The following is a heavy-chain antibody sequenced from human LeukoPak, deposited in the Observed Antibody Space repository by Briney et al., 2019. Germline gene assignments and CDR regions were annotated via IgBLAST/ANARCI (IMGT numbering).Heavy chain of an antibody. D-gene: IGHD3-10*02. CDR2: ASTDEISQ. CDR3: AELGITMIGGV. V-gene: IGHV3-30*18. Sequence: GGSLRLSCVFSGFPFKNHGMHWVRQAPGKGLEWLAVASTDEISQMYADSVKGRFIISRDTSRNTLNLQMNNLTPEDTAVYYCAELGITMIGGVWGKGTTVTISS. J-gene: IGHJ6*04. CDR1: GFPFKNHG.